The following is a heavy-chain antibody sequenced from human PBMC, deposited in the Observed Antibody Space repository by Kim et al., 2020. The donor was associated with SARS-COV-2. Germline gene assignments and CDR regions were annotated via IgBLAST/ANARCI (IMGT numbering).Heavy chain of an antibody. CDR3: ARLRFGGYCSSTSCPSGLSYYYYGMDV. CDR2: IYYSGGT. D-gene: IGHD2-2*01. CDR1: GGSISSSSYY. V-gene: IGHV4-39*01. J-gene: IGHJ6*02. Sequence: SETLSLTCTVSGGSISSSSYYWGWIRQPPGKGLEWIGSIYYSGGTYYNPSLKSRVTISVDTSKNQFSLKLSSVTAADTAVYYCARLRFGGYCSSTSCPSGLSYYYYGMDVWGQGTTVTVSS.